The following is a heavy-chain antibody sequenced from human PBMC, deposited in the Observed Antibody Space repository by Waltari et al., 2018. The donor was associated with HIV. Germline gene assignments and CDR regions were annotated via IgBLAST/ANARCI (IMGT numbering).Heavy chain of an antibody. J-gene: IGHJ3*01. V-gene: IGHV1-2*02. CDR3: ARQMTFYDAFDV. Sequence: QVQMVQSGAEVKKPGASVKVSCKTSGFSLTGYYIHWVRQAPGQGLEWMGRIYSNSSDTNYGLQFEGRVTMTRDTSMRTAYMELRTLRSDDTALYYCARQMTFYDAFDVWGQGTVVTVSS. CDR2: IYSNSSDT. CDR1: GFSLTGYY.